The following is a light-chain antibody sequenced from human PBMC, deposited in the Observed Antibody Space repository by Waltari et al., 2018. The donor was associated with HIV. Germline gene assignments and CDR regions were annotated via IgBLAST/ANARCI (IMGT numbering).Light chain of an antibody. J-gene: IGLJ3*02. V-gene: IGLV1-44*01. CDR2: SND. CDR1: SSNIGSNT. Sequence: QSVLTQPPSASGTPGQRVTISCSGSSSNIGSNTVSWYHQVPGTAPKVLIYSNDDRPSGVPDGFSGSKSGTSASLAISWLQSEDEADYYCATWDDSLNGWVFGGGTKVTVL. CDR3: ATWDDSLNGWV.